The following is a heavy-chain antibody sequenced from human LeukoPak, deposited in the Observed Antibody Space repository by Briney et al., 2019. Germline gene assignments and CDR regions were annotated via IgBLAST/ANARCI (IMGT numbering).Heavy chain of an antibody. CDR2: IIPIFGTA. Sequence: SVKVSCKASGGTFSSYAISWVRQAPGQGLEWMGGIIPIFGTANYAQKFQGRVTITADESTSTAYMELSSLRSEDTAVYYCVPIGGGYNLDYWGQGTLVTVSS. D-gene: IGHD5-24*01. V-gene: IGHV1-69*13. CDR3: VPIGGGYNLDY. CDR1: GGTFSSYA. J-gene: IGHJ4*02.